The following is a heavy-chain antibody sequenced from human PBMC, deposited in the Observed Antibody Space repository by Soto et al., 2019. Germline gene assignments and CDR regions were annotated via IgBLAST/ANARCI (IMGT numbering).Heavy chain of an antibody. J-gene: IGHJ6*02. CDR2: ISAYNGNT. D-gene: IGHD2-2*01. CDR1: GYTFTSYG. CDR3: AREGYCISTSCRHYDYYGMDV. Sequence: QVQLVQSGAEVKKPGASVKVSCKASGYTFTSYGISWVRQAPGQGLEWMGWISAYNGNTHYAQKLQGRVTMTTDTSTSTAYMELRSLRSDDTAVYYCAREGYCISTSCRHYDYYGMDVWGQGTTVTVSS. V-gene: IGHV1-18*01.